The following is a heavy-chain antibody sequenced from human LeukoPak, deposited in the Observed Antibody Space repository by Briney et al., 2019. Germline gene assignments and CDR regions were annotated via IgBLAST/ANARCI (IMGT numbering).Heavy chain of an antibody. V-gene: IGHV1-2*02. Sequence: ASVKVSCKASGYTFTGYYMHWVRQAPGQGLEWMGWINPNSGGTNYAQKLQGRVTMTTDTSTSTAYMELRSLRSDDTAVYYCAREGDYDNWFDPWGQGTLVTVSS. J-gene: IGHJ5*02. D-gene: IGHD4-17*01. CDR1: GYTFTGYY. CDR2: INPNSGGT. CDR3: AREGDYDNWFDP.